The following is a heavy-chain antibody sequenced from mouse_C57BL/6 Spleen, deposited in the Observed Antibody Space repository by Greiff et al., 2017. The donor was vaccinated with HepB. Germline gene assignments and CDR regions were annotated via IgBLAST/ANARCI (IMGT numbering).Heavy chain of an antibody. D-gene: IGHD1-1*01. CDR1: GYAFSSYW. V-gene: IGHV1-80*01. CDR2: IYPGDGDT. J-gene: IGHJ4*01. CDR3: ARYYGSNYAMDY. Sequence: VQLKQSGAELVKPGASVKISCKASGYAFSSYWMNWVKQRPGKGLEWIGQIYPGDGDTNYNGKFKGKATLTADKSSSTAYMQLSSLTSEDSAVYFCARYYGSNYAMDYWGQGTSVTVSS.